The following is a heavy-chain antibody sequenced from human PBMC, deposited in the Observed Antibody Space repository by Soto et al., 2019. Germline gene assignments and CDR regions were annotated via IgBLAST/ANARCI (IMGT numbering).Heavy chain of an antibody. D-gene: IGHD3-16*01. J-gene: IGHJ6*02. V-gene: IGHV5-10-1*01. CDR2: IDPSDSYI. Sequence: PGESLKISCKGSGYTFTNYWISWVRQIPWKGLEWMGKIDPSDSYIKYSPSFQGHVTISADKSISTAYLQWSGLKASDTAMYYCARHNLPIAYHSGRHDVLDVWGQGTTVTVSS. CDR3: ARHNLPIAYHSGRHDVLDV. CDR1: GYTFTNYW.